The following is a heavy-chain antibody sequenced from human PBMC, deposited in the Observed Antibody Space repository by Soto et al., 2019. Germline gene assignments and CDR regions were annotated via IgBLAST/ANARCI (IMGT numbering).Heavy chain of an antibody. CDR2: IRSKTDGGTT. D-gene: IGHD3-22*01. CDR1: GFTLSDAW. V-gene: IGHV3-15*01. Sequence: GGSLRLSCAASGFTLSDAWMSWVRQAPGKGLEWVGRIRSKTDGGTTDSVAPVKGRFAISRDDSKNTVYLQMNSLKTEDTAVYFCTTDNFYESSGYYYGRFGFWGQGALVTVSS. CDR3: TTDNFYESSGYYYGRFGF. J-gene: IGHJ4*02.